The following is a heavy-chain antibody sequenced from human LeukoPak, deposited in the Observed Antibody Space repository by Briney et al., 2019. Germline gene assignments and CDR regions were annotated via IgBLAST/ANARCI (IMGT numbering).Heavy chain of an antibody. V-gene: IGHV3-30*02. J-gene: IGHJ4*02. CDR1: GFTFSSYG. Sequence: GGSLRLSCAASGFTFSSYGMHWVRQAPGKGLEWVAFIRYDGSNKYYADSVKGRFAISRDNSKNTLYLQMNSLRAEDTAVYYCAKEKTQYCSSTSCYAPWWDYWGQGTLVTVSS. CDR2: IRYDGSNK. D-gene: IGHD2-2*01. CDR3: AKEKTQYCSSTSCYAPWWDY.